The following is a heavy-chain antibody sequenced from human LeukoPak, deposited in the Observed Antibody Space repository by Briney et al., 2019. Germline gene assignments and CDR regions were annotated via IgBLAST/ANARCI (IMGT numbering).Heavy chain of an antibody. CDR1: GVTFSSYW. CDR3: ARFFYIAVAGPFPFDY. CDR2: IKQNGSEK. J-gene: IGHJ4*02. Sequence: PGGSLRLSCAASGVTFSSYWMSWVRQAPQQGLKWVASIKQNGSEKYYFYSAKVRFTISRDNDKNSLYLHMNSLRAEDTAVYYCARFFYIAVAGPFPFDYWGQGTLVTVSS. D-gene: IGHD6-19*01. V-gene: IGHV3-7*01.